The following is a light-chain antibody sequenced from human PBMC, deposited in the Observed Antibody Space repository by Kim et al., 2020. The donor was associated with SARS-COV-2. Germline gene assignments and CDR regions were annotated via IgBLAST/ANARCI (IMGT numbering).Light chain of an antibody. CDR1: SSDVGGYNL. CDR2: EGS. V-gene: IGLV2-23*01. Sequence: GQSITISCTGTSSDVGGYNLVSWYQQHPGKAPKLMIYEGSKRPSGVSNRFSGSKSGNTASLTISGLQAEDEADYYCSSYAGSSTLVFGGGTQLTVL. CDR3: SSYAGSSTLV. J-gene: IGLJ3*02.